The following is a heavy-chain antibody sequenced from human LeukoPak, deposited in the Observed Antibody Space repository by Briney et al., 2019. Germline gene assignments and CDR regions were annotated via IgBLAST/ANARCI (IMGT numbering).Heavy chain of an antibody. J-gene: IGHJ4*02. Sequence: ASVKVSCKASGYTFTGYYMHWVRQAPGQGLEWMGWINPNSGGTNYAQKFQGRVTMTRDTSISTAYMELSRLRSDDTAVYYCARDSDAGYYDSSGYYFFDYWGQGTLVTVSS. CDR3: ARDSDAGYYDSSGYYFFDY. CDR2: INPNSGGT. CDR1: GYTFTGYY. V-gene: IGHV1-2*02. D-gene: IGHD3-22*01.